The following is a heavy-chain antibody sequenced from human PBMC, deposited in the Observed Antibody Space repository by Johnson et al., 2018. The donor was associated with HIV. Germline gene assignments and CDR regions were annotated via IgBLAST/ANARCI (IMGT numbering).Heavy chain of an antibody. J-gene: IGHJ3*01. Sequence: MQLVESGGRVARPGGSLRLSCEASGFTFNEYDMSWVRQAPGKGLEWVSGINWNGATPGSADSVKGRFTISSDNAKNFLYLQMNSLRVEDTALYFCARDTYYYDTSGYLIRPRAFDVWGKGTMVTVSS. V-gene: IGHV3-20*04. CDR2: INWNGATP. CDR1: GFTFNEYD. D-gene: IGHD3-22*01. CDR3: ARDTYYYDTSGYLIRPRAFDV.